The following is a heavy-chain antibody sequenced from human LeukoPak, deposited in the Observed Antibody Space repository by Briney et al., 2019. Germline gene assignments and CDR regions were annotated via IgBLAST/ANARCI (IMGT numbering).Heavy chain of an antibody. Sequence: SETLSLTCTVSGGSISSYYWSWIRQPAGTGLEWIGRIHASGSTDYNPSLESRVTMSVDTSKSQFSLRLSSVTAADTAVYYCAREGSMTARPFVSIDYWGQGTLVTVSS. CDR3: AREGSMTARPFVSIDY. D-gene: IGHD6-6*01. CDR2: IHASGST. J-gene: IGHJ4*02. V-gene: IGHV4-4*07. CDR1: GGSISSYY.